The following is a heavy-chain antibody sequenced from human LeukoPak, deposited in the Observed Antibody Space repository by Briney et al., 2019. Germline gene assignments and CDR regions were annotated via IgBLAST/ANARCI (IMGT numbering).Heavy chain of an antibody. CDR3: ARDRSGSYSFGY. J-gene: IGHJ4*02. CDR2: INPNSGGT. D-gene: IGHD1-26*01. CDR1: GYTFTGYY. Sequence: ASVKVSCKASGYTFTGYYMHWVRQAPGQGLEWMGWINPNSGGTNYAQKFQGRVTMTRDTSISTAYMELSRLRSDDTAVYYCARDRSGSYSFGYWGQGTLVTVSS. V-gene: IGHV1-2*02.